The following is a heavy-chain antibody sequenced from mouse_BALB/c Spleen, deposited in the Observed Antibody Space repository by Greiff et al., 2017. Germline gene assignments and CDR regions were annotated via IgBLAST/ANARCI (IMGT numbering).Heavy chain of an antibody. CDR1: GFTFSSFG. CDR2: ISSGSSTI. V-gene: IGHV5-17*02. CDR3: ARSYYGNYWFAY. J-gene: IGHJ3*01. D-gene: IGHD2-10*01. Sequence: DVMLVESGGGLVQPGGSRKLSCAASGFTFSSFGMHWVRQAPEKGLEWVAYISSGSSTIYYADTVKGRFTISRDNPKNTLFLQMTSLRSEDTAMYYCARSYYGNYWFAYWGQGTLVTVSA.